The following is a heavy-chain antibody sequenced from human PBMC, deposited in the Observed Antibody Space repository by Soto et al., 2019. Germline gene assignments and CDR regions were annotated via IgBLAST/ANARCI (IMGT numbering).Heavy chain of an antibody. CDR3: ARVFQYYDYIWGSYRRNYYFDY. CDR1: GYTFTSYD. D-gene: IGHD3-16*02. V-gene: IGHV1-8*01. J-gene: IGHJ4*02. CDR2: MNPNSGNT. Sequence: ASVKVSCKASGYTFTSYDINWVRQATGQGFEWMGWMNPNSGNTGYAQKFQGRVTMTRNTSISTAYMELRSLRSEDTAVYYCARVFQYYDYIWGSYRRNYYFDYWGQGTLVTVSS.